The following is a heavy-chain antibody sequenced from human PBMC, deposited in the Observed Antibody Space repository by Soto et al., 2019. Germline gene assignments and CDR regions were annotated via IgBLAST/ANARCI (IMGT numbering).Heavy chain of an antibody. J-gene: IGHJ2*01. V-gene: IGHV6-1*01. CDR1: GDSVSSNSAA. Sequence: QVQLQQSGPGLVKPSQTLSLTCVISGDSVSSNSAAWTWIRQSPSGGLEWLGRTYYRAKWYYDYAVSLESRITFNPDTSKNQFSLQLNSVTPEDTAVYYCARGGRYFDLWGRGTLVTVSS. D-gene: IGHD3-16*01. CDR3: ARGGRYFDL. CDR2: TYYRAKWYY.